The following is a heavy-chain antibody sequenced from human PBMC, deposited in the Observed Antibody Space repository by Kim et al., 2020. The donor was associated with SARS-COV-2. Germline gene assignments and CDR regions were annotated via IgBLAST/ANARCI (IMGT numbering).Heavy chain of an antibody. D-gene: IGHD6-13*01. Sequence: SETLSLTCAVYGGSFSGYYWSWIRQPPGKGLEWIGEINHSGSTNYNPSLKSRVTISVDTSKNQFSLKLSSVTAADTAVYYCARGLVFDYLGHGTLVTVSS. CDR1: GGSFSGYY. J-gene: IGHJ4*01. CDR2: INHSGST. V-gene: IGHV4-34*01. CDR3: ARGLVFDY.